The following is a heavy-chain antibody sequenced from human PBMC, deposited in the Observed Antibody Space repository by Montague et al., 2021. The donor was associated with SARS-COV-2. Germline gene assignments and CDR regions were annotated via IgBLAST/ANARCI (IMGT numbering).Heavy chain of an antibody. CDR2: ISYSGST. CDR1: GGSISSYY. CDR3: ARFPTSYYYDSKAAPATPDAFDI. D-gene: IGHD3-22*01. J-gene: IGHJ3*02. Sequence: SETLSLTCTVSGGSISSYYWSWIRQPPGRGPQWIGYISYSGSTNYNPSLKSRVTISVDTSKNHFTLRLSSVTAADTAVYYCARFPTSYYYDSKAAPATPDAFDIWGQGTMVIVSS. V-gene: IGHV4-59*01.